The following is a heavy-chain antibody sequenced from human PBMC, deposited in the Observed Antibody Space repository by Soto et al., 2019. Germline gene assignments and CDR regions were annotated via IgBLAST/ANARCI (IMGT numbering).Heavy chain of an antibody. Sequence: QVQLVQSGAEVKKPGSSVKVSCKASGGTFSSYAISWVRQAPGQGLEWMGGIIPIFGTAHYAQKFQGRVTITADESTSTAYVELSSLGSEDTAVYYCARVGGTIFGVVYNWFDPWGQGTLVTVSS. J-gene: IGHJ5*02. CDR1: GGTFSSYA. CDR2: IIPIFGTA. D-gene: IGHD3-3*01. V-gene: IGHV1-69*01. CDR3: ARVGGTIFGVVYNWFDP.